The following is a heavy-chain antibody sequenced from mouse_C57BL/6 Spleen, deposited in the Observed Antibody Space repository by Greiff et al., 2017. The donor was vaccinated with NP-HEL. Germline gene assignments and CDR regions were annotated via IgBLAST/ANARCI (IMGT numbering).Heavy chain of an antibody. CDR3: AREPFAY. CDR2: IDPPDSET. Sequence: QVQLQQPGAELVRPGSSVKLSCKASGYTFTSYWMHWVKQGPKQGLEWIGNIDPPDSETHYNQKFKDKATLTVDKSSSTAYMQLSSLTSEDSAVYYCAREPFAYWGQGTLVTVSA. J-gene: IGHJ3*01. CDR1: GYTFTSYW. V-gene: IGHV1-52*01.